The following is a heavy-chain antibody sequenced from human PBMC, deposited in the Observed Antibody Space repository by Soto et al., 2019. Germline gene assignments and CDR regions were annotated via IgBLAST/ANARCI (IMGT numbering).Heavy chain of an antibody. CDR3: AKSGGAFVVVVAATSWKYGLEV. V-gene: IGHV3-23*01. CDR1: GFSFSSYA. D-gene: IGHD2-15*01. CDR2: ISSSGDST. Sequence: EGQLLESGGGLIQPGGSLRLSCAASGFSFSSYAMNWVRQAPGRGLEWVSGISSSGDSTSLADSVKGRFAISRDNSKNTLYLQMSSLRGEDPAVYYCAKSGGAFVVVVAATSWKYGLEVWGQGTTVTV. J-gene: IGHJ6*02.